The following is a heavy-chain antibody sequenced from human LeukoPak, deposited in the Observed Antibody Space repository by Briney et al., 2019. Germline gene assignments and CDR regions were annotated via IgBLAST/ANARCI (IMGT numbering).Heavy chain of an antibody. CDR3: ARDFIGFNSSSWYWFDP. CDR1: GGSFSGYY. D-gene: IGHD6-13*01. J-gene: IGHJ5*02. CDR2: INHSGST. Sequence: SETLSLTCAVYGGSFSGYYWSWIRQPPGKGREWIGEINHSGSTNYNPSLKSRVTISVDTSKNQFSLKLSSVTAADTAVYYCARDFIGFNSSSWYWFDPWGQGTLVTVSS. V-gene: IGHV4-34*01.